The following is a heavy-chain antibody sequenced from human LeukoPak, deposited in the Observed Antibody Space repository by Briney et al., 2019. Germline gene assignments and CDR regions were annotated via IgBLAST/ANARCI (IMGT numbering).Heavy chain of an antibody. V-gene: IGHV4-34*01. CDR1: GGSFSGYY. J-gene: IGHJ4*02. D-gene: IGHD4-11*01. CDR2: INHSGST. CDR3: ARALTTVTTFFDY. Sequence: PSETLSLTCAVYGGSFSGYYWSWIRQPPGKVLEWIGEINHSGSTNYNPSLKSRVTISVDTSKNQFSLKLSSVTAADTAVYYCARALTTVTTFFDYWGQGTLVTVSS.